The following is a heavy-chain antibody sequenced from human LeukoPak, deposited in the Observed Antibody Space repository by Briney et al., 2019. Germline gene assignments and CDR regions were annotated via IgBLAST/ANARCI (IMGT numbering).Heavy chain of an antibody. D-gene: IGHD3-16*01. J-gene: IGHJ4*02. CDR2: ISGSGGST. V-gene: IGHV3-23*01. CDR3: AKVGLAPTWGGYFDY. CDR1: GFTFSSYA. Sequence: GGSLRLSCAASGFTFSSYAMSWVRQAPGKELEWVSAISGSGGSTYYADSVKGRFTISRDNSKNTLYPQMNSLRAEDTAVYYCAKVGLAPTWGGYFDYWGQGTLVTVSS.